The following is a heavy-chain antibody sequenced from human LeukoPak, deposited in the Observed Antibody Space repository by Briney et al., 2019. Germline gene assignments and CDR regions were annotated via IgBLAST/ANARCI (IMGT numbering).Heavy chain of an antibody. J-gene: IGHJ4*02. V-gene: IGHV3-33*01. CDR3: ARVGYGSGSYSTDY. D-gene: IGHD3-10*01. Sequence: GRSLRLSCAASAFTFRNYAMHWVRQAPGKGLEWVAVIWYDGSNKYYADSVKGRFTISRDNSKNTLYLQMNSLRAEDTAMYYCARVGYGSGSYSTDYWGQGTLVTVSS. CDR2: IWYDGSNK. CDR1: AFTFRNYA.